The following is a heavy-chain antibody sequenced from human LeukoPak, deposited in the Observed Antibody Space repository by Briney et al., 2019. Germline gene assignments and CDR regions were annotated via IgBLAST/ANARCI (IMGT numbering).Heavy chain of an antibody. Sequence: SETLSLTCAVYGGSFSGYYWSWIRQPPGKGLEWIGEINHSGSTNYNPSLKSRVTISVDTSKNQFSLKLSSVTAADTAVYYCARVLSYQLPKWRNWYFDLWGRGTLVTVSS. CDR2: INHSGST. CDR3: ARVLSYQLPKWRNWYFDL. CDR1: GGSFSGYY. V-gene: IGHV4-34*01. J-gene: IGHJ2*01. D-gene: IGHD2-2*01.